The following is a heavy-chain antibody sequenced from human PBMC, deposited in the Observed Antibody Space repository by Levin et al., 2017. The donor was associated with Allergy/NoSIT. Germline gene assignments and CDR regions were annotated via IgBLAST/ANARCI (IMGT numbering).Heavy chain of an antibody. J-gene: IGHJ6*02. CDR1: GYTFTGYY. CDR3: ARDLGNWNAQGYYYYYGMDV. Sequence: GESLKISCKASGYTFTGYYMHWVRQAPGQGLEWMGWINPNSGGTNYAQKFQGRVTMTRDTSISTAYMELSRLRSDDTAVYYCARDLGNWNAQGYYYYYGMDVWGQGTTVTVSS. CDR2: INPNSGGT. V-gene: IGHV1-2*02. D-gene: IGHD1-20*01.